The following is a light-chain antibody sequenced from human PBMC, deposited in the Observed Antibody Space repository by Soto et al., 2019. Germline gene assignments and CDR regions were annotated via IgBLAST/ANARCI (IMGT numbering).Light chain of an antibody. V-gene: IGKV2-28*01. Sequence: DIVRTQSPLSLPVTPGEPASISCRSSQSVLHSNGYNYLDWYLQKPGPSPQLLSYLGSNPASGVPDRFSGSGTGTAFTLKISRLEAEDVGVYYCMQALHALRTFGPGTKLEIK. CDR2: LGS. CDR3: MQALHALRT. CDR1: QSVLHSNGYNY. J-gene: IGKJ2*01.